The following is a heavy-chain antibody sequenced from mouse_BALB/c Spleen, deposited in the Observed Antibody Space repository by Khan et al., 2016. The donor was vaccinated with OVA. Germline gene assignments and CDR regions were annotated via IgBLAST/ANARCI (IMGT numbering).Heavy chain of an antibody. CDR2: IWNDGTT. CDR3: ARQPYYHYNIMDY. J-gene: IGHJ4*01. CDR1: GFSLTNYG. V-gene: IGHV2-6-1*01. Sequence: QVQLKQSGPGLAAPSQSLSITCTISGFSLTNYGVHWVRQPPGKGLEWLVVIWNDGTTTYYSSLKSRLTITKDNSQSQVFLKMNSLQTDDTAIYFCARQPYYHYNIMDYWGQGTSVTVSS. D-gene: IGHD2-10*01.